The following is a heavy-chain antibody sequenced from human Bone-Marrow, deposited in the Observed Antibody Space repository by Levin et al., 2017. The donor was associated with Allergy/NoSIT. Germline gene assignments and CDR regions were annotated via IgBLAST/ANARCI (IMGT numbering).Heavy chain of an antibody. Sequence: NPGGSLRLSCAASGFTFIHTWMNWVRQAPGKGLEWVGRIISNAGGGTTDYAAPVKGRFTISRDDSNEMLYLQMDSLKTEDTAIYYCTTTLSIASAGGWGQGTLVTVSS. CDR1: GFTFIHTW. J-gene: IGHJ4*02. CDR2: IISNAGGGTT. CDR3: TTTLSIASAGG. D-gene: IGHD6-13*01. V-gene: IGHV3-15*01.